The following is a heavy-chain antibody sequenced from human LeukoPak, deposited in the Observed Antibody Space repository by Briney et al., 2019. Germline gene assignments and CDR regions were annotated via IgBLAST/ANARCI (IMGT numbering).Heavy chain of an antibody. Sequence: PGGSLRLSCAASGFTFSSYAMSWVRQAPGKGLEWVSSISSSSSYIYYADSVKGRFTISRDNAKNSLYLQMNSLRAEDTAVYYCARTIVGELENWGQGTLVTVSS. J-gene: IGHJ4*02. V-gene: IGHV3-21*01. CDR2: ISSSSSYI. D-gene: IGHD1-26*01. CDR3: ARTIVGELEN. CDR1: GFTFSSYA.